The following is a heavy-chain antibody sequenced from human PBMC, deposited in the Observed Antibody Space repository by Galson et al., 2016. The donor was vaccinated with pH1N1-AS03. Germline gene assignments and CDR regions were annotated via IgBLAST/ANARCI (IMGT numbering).Heavy chain of an antibody. J-gene: IGHJ4*02. CDR2: LTGSGVTT. Sequence: LRLSCAASGFTFSNYAMSWVRQAPGKGPEWVSSLTGSGVTTYYADSVKGRFTISRDNSKSTLSLQLNLLRVEDTAIYYCVKGVRYAFYAQFDRWGQGTLVAVSS. D-gene: IGHD2-2*01. CDR3: VKGVRYAFYAQFDR. V-gene: IGHV3-23*01. CDR1: GFTFSNYA.